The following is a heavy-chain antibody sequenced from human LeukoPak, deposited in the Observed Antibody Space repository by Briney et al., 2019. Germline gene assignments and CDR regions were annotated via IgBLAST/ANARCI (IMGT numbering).Heavy chain of an antibody. CDR1: GLTSCNFS. Sequence: GGSLRPSCVPSGLTSCNFSMACGRPAPGEGLGWGATINKDGREKNYMGSGKDRFTISRDNAQNSLYLQMNSLRVEDTAVYYCVRDTLGVCSGGRCYQWGQGTLVTVSS. J-gene: IGHJ1*01. CDR3: VRDTLGVCSGGRCYQ. CDR2: INKDGREK. V-gene: IGHV3-7*03. D-gene: IGHD2-15*01.